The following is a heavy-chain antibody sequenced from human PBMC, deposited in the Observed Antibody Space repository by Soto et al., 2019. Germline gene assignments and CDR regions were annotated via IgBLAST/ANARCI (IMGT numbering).Heavy chain of an antibody. CDR1: GCTVSRDY. J-gene: IGHJ5*02. V-gene: IGHV3-53*01. CDR2: IYTGGST. D-gene: IGHD4-17*01. Sequence: LRLSCGASGCTVSRDYMSWGRQAPGKRLEWVSVIYTGGSTYYADSVKGRFTFSRDNSKNTLYLQMNSLRAEDTAVYYCARAYGGNPALFDPWGQGTLVTVSS. CDR3: ARAYGGNPALFDP.